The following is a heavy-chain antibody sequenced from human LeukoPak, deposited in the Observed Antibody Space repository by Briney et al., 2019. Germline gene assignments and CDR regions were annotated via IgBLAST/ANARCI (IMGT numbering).Heavy chain of an antibody. V-gene: IGHV4-30-4*08. Sequence: SQTLSLTCTVSGGSISSGDYYWSWIRQPPGKGLEWIGDIYYSGSTYYNPSLKSRVTISVETSKNQFSLKLSSVTAADTAVYYCARDGGYCSSTSCYFDYWGQGTLVTVSS. CDR2: IYYSGST. CDR3: ARDGGYCSSTSCYFDY. D-gene: IGHD2-2*01. J-gene: IGHJ4*02. CDR1: GGSISSGDYY.